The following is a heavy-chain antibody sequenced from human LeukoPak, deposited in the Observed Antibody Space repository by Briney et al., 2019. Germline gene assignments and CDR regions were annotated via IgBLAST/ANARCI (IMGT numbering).Heavy chain of an antibody. V-gene: IGHV3-43*01. Sequence: GGSLRLSCAASGFTFDDYTMHWVRQAPGKGLEWVSLISWDGGSTYYADSVKGRFTISRDNSKNSLYLQMNSLRTEDTALYYCAKDMDTAKVLDYYYGMDVWGQGTTVTVSS. D-gene: IGHD5-18*01. CDR3: AKDMDTAKVLDYYYGMDV. J-gene: IGHJ6*02. CDR1: GFTFDDYT. CDR2: ISWDGGST.